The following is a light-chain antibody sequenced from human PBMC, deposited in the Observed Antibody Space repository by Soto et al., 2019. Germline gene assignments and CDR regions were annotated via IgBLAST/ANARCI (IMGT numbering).Light chain of an antibody. CDR3: SSYAGSNNLGV. CDR1: SRDVGGYNY. J-gene: IGLJ1*01. V-gene: IGLV2-8*01. CDR2: DVS. Sequence: QSVLTQPPSASGSPGQSVTISCTGPSRDVGGYNYVSWYQQHPGKAPKLMIYDVSKRPSGVPDRFSGSKSGNTASLTVSGLQAEDEADYYCSSYAGSNNLGVFGTGTKLTVL.